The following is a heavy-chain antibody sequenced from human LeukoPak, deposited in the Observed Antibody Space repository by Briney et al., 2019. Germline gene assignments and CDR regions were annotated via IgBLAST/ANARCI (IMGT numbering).Heavy chain of an antibody. Sequence: GRSLRLSCAASGFTFDDYAMHWVRQAPGKGLEWVSGISWNSGSIGYADSVKGRFTISRDNAKNSLYLQMNSLRAEDTALYYCAKAPQGWVQSEFDFWGQGTLVTVSS. D-gene: IGHD5-24*01. J-gene: IGHJ4*02. CDR3: AKAPQGWVQSEFDF. CDR1: GFTFDDYA. CDR2: ISWNSGSI. V-gene: IGHV3-9*01.